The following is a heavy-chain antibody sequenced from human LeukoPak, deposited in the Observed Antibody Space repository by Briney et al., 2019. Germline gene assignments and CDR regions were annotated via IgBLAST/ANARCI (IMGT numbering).Heavy chain of an antibody. CDR1: GFTFDDYG. J-gene: IGHJ4*02. V-gene: IGHV3-20*04. Sequence: SGGSLRLSCAASGFTFDDYGMSWVRQAPGKGLEWVSGINWNGGSTGYADSVRGRFTISRDNSKNTLFLQMNSLRAEDTAVYYCAKADRRSDLPYYFDYWGQGTLVTVSS. CDR2: INWNGGST. CDR3: AKADRRSDLPYYFDY.